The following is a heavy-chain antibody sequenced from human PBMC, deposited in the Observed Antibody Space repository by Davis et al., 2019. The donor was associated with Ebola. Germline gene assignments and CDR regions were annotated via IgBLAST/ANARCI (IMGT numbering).Heavy chain of an antibody. Sequence: RGSLRPSCLASGLPLSTYATNWVRQAPGKGLEWISGVSGSGDHTYYADSVKGRFTVSRDNSKRTEYLQMNNLTVVDTAMYYCAKDWVSAVVGTLDFDSWGEGALVTVSS. CDR1: GLPLSTYA. CDR2: VSGSGDHT. V-gene: IGHV3-23*01. D-gene: IGHD6-13*01. J-gene: IGHJ4*02. CDR3: AKDWVSAVVGTLDFDS.